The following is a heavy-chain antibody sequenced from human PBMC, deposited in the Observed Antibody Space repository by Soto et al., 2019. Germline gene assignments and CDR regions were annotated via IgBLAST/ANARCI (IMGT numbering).Heavy chain of an antibody. J-gene: IGHJ4*02. D-gene: IGHD3-22*01. CDR2: IISSGSFI. V-gene: IGHV3-21*01. CDR1: VFSFSNDN. Sequence: GGSLRLSCAASVFSFSNDNMNLIRQSPGKGLERVLSIISSGSFIYYADSVKGRFTISRDNAKNSLYLQMNSLRDEDTALYYCERVADYYDSSGYLPVVDWGQATLVTVSS. CDR3: ERVADYYDSSGYLPVVD.